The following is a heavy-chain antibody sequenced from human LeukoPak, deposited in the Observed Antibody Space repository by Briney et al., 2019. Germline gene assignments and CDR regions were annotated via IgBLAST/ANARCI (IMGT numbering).Heavy chain of an antibody. Sequence: SETLSLTCAVYGGSFSGYYWSWIRQPPGKGLEWIGEINHSGSTNYNPSLKSRVTISVDTSKNQFSLKLSSVTAADTAVYYCARPPALRPLGYYMDVWGKGTTVTVSS. V-gene: IGHV4-34*01. CDR3: ARPPALRPLGYYMDV. J-gene: IGHJ6*03. CDR1: GGSFSGYY. CDR2: INHSGST. D-gene: IGHD3-16*01.